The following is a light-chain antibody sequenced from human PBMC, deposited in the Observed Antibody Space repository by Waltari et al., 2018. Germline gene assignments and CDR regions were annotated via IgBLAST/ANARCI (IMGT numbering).Light chain of an antibody. CDR2: DAS. CDR3: QQYNDWYS. CDR1: QSVANN. J-gene: IGKJ2*03. V-gene: IGKV3-15*01. Sequence: EKVLTQFPATVSGSPGERVTLSCRASQSVANNVAWYQHRSGQAPRLFIYDASTRASGIPARFSGSGSGTEFTLTISGLQSEDCALYDCQQYNDWYSFGQGTKLEIK.